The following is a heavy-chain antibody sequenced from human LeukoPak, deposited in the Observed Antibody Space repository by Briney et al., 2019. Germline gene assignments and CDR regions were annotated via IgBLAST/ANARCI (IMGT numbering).Heavy chain of an antibody. CDR1: GGSISSGGYY. D-gene: IGHD4-17*01. Sequence: SQTLSLTCTVSGGSISSGGYYWSWIRQHPGKGLEWIGYIYYSGSTYYNPSLKSRVTISVDTSKNQFSLKLSSVTAADTAVYYCARLHVAYGDTDAFDIWGQGTMVTVSS. CDR3: ARLHVAYGDTDAFDI. J-gene: IGHJ3*02. V-gene: IGHV4-31*03. CDR2: IYYSGST.